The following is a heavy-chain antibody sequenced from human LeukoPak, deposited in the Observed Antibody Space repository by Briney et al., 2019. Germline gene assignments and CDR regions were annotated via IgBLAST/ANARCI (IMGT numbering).Heavy chain of an antibody. CDR2: LSGSSGST. Sequence: GGSLRLSCAASGFTFRSYAMSWVRPAPGKGLGWVSALSGSSGSTCYANSVKGRFTISRDNSKNTLYLQMNSLRAEDTAVYYCAKDSSGSYYGYYFDYWGQGTRVTVSS. V-gene: IGHV3-23*01. CDR1: GFTFRSYA. CDR3: AKDSSGSYYGYYFDY. D-gene: IGHD1-26*01. J-gene: IGHJ4*02.